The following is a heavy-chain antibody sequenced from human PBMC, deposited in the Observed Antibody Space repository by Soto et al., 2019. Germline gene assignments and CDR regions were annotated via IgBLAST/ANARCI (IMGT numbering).Heavy chain of an antibody. J-gene: IGHJ5*02. V-gene: IGHV4-30-2*01. Sequence: PSETLSLTCAVSGGSLTSGNTYSWSWIRQPPGKGLEWIGSITHTGSTTYNPSLNRRLTMSVDKSKIQFSLRLSSVTAADMAVYYCARAVAPYFGTWFDPWGQGILVTVSS. D-gene: IGHD3-10*01. CDR1: GGSLTSGNTYS. CDR3: ARAVAPYFGTWFDP. CDR2: ITHTGST.